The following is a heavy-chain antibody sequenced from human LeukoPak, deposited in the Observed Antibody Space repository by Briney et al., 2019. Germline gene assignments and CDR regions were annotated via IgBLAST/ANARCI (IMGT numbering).Heavy chain of an antibody. CDR1: GYTFTSYG. V-gene: IGHV1-18*01. J-gene: IGHJ4*02. D-gene: IGHD6-6*01. CDR3: ARDYRFAIAARPWPNTPGGY. CDR2: ISAYNGNT. Sequence: GASVKVSCKASGYTFTSYGISWVRQAPGQGLEWMGWISAYNGNTNYAQKLQGRVTMTTDTSTSTAYMELRSLRSDDTAVYYCARDYRFAIAARPWPNTPGGYWGQGTLVTVSS.